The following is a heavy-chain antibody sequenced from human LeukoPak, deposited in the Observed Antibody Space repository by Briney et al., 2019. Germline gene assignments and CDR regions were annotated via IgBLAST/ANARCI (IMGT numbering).Heavy chain of an antibody. CDR1: GFTFGDYA. V-gene: IGHV3-49*04. CDR2: IRSKAYGGTT. Sequence: PGRSLRLSCTASGFTFGDYAMSWVRQAPGKGLEWVGFIRSKAYGGTTEYAASAKGRFTISRDDSKSIAYLQMNSLKTEDTAVYYCARGPSDGDYYYYGMDVWGQGTTVTVSS. J-gene: IGHJ6*02. D-gene: IGHD3-10*01. CDR3: ARGPSDGDYYYYGMDV.